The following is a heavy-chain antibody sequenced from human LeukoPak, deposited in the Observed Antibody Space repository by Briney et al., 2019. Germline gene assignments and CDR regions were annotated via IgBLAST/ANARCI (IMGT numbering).Heavy chain of an antibody. CDR2: ISGSSNTI. J-gene: IGHJ4*02. Sequence: GGSLRLSCAASGFTFSSYSMNWVRQPPGEGLEWVSHISGSSNTIYYADSVKGRFTISRDNAKNTLYLQMNSLRAEDTAVYYCATTVVKQWSELDYWGQGTLVTVSS. CDR3: ATTVVKQWSELDY. D-gene: IGHD4-17*01. V-gene: IGHV3-48*01. CDR1: GFTFSSYS.